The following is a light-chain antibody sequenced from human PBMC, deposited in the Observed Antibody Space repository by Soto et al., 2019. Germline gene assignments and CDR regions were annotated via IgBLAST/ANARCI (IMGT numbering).Light chain of an antibody. CDR1: QGISSH. CDR3: QHLNSHPRALS. Sequence: DIQLTQTAAFLSASLGDRVTISCRANQGISSHLAWYQQKPGKAPELLIYAASTLQSGVPSRFSGSGSGTEFTLTISSLQPEDFATYFSQHLNSHPRALSFGGGTQVEIK. J-gene: IGKJ4*01. CDR2: AAS. V-gene: IGKV1-9*01.